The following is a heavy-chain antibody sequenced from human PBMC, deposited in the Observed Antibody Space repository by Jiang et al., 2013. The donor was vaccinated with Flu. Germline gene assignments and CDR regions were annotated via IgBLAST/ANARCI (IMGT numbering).Heavy chain of an antibody. Sequence: VLLKPSETLSLTCAVYGGSFSGYYWSWIRQPPGKGLEWIGEINHSGSTNYNPSLKSRVTISVDTSKNQFSLKLSSVTAADTAVYYCARGPSGYSSRKPLDYWGQGTLVTVSS. CDR2: INHSGST. D-gene: IGHD6-19*01. V-gene: IGHV4-34*01. CDR1: GGSFSGYY. J-gene: IGHJ4*02. CDR3: ARGPSGYSSRKPLDY.